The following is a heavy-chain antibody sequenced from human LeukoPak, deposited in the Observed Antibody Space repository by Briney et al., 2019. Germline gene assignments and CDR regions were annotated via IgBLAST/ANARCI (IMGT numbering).Heavy chain of an antibody. CDR3: ARGEVEYDYVWGSYRLTPFDY. D-gene: IGHD3-16*02. J-gene: IGHJ4*02. Sequence: ASVKVSCKASGYTFTCYYMHWVRQAPGQGLEYMGWINPNSGGTNYAQKFQGRVTMTTDTSTSTAYMELRSLRSDDTAVYCCARGEVEYDYVWGSYRLTPFDYWGQGTLVTVSS. CDR1: GYTFTCYY. V-gene: IGHV1-2*02. CDR2: INPNSGGT.